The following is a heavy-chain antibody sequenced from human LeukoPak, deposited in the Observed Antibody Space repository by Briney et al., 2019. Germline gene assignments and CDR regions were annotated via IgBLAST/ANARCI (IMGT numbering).Heavy chain of an antibody. CDR2: ISSSSSSYI. CDR1: GFTFSSYS. CDR3: ANGDYGDYGPHYDYYGMDV. V-gene: IGHV3-21*01. D-gene: IGHD4-17*01. Sequence: GGSLRLSCAASGFTFSSYSMNWVRQAPGKGLEWVSSISSSSSSYIYYADSVKGRFTISRDNAKNSLYLQMNSLRAEDTAVYYCANGDYGDYGPHYDYYGMDVWGQGTTVTVSS. J-gene: IGHJ6*02.